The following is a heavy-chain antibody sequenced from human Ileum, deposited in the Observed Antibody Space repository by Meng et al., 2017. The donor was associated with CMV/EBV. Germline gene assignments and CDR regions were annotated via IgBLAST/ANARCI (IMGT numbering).Heavy chain of an antibody. CDR1: GFTFSSYW. CDR2: IKQDGSDT. J-gene: IGHJ4*02. CDR3: ARGFWDIVIIPASTSTGDY. D-gene: IGHD2-2*01. V-gene: IGHV3-7*01. Sequence: GGSLRLSCATSGFTFSSYWMSWVRQAPGKGLEWVANIKQDGSDTYYVDSVKGRLTISRDSAKNSLYLLMNSLRAEDTAVYYCARGFWDIVIIPASTSTGDYWGQGTVVTVSS.